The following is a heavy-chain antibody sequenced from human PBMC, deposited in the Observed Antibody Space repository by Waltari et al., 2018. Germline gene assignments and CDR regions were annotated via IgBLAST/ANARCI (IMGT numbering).Heavy chain of an antibody. CDR3: AKVEGGIVTRYYALDI. CDR2: ISGSSSST. V-gene: IGHV3-23*01. CDR1: GFTFGNLG. J-gene: IGHJ3*02. Sequence: EVQLLESGGGLVQPGGSLRLSCAASGFTFGNLGLSGVRQAPGKGLGWISGISGSSSSTYYADSVKGRFTISRDNSKNTLYLQMNSLRVEDTAVYFCAKVEGGIVTRYYALDIWGQGTMVTVSS. D-gene: IGHD3-16*02.